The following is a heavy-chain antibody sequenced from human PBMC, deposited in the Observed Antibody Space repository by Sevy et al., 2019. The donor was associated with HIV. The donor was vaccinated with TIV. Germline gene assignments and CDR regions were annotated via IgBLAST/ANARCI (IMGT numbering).Heavy chain of an antibody. Sequence: GGSLRLSCAASGFTFSSYSMNWVRQAPGKGLEWVSSISGISNYIYYADSMKGRFTVSRDNARNSLYLQMNSLRAEDTAVYYCARNNCSITNCYMGDVFDIWCQGTMVTVSS. CDR3: ARNNCSITNCYMGDVFDI. D-gene: IGHD2-2*02. J-gene: IGHJ3*02. CDR2: ISGISNYI. CDR1: GFTFSSYS. V-gene: IGHV3-21*01.